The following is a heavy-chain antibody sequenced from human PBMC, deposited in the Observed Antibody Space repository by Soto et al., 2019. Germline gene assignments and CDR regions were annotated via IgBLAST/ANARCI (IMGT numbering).Heavy chain of an antibody. D-gene: IGHD3-10*02. Sequence: SDTLSLTRTVSGGSISSYYWSWIRQPPGKGLEWIGYIYYSGSTNYNPSLKSRVTISVDTSKNQFSLKLSSVTAADTAVYYCASTVRGMLGWFDPWGQGTLVTVSS. V-gene: IGHV4-59*07. CDR3: ASTVRGMLGWFDP. CDR1: GGSISSYY. CDR2: IYYSGST. J-gene: IGHJ5*02.